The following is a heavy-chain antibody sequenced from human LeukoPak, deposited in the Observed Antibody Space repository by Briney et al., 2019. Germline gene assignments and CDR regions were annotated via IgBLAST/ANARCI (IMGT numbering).Heavy chain of an antibody. D-gene: IGHD3-9*01. CDR3: ARGHYDILTGYPFDY. CDR2: ISYDGSNK. J-gene: IGHJ4*02. CDR1: GFTFSSYA. Sequence: PGGSLRLSCAASGFTFSSYAMHWVRQAPGKGLEWVVVISYDGSNKYYADSVKGRFTISRDNSKNTLYLQMNSLRAEDTAVYYCARGHYDILTGYPFDYWGQGTLVTVSS. V-gene: IGHV3-30-3*01.